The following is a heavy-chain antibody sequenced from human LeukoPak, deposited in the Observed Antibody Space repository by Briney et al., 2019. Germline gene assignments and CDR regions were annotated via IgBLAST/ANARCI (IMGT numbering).Heavy chain of an antibody. J-gene: IGHJ4*02. CDR2: IYHSGST. V-gene: IGHV4-30-2*01. CDR3: ARGVVVVPAAAFFDY. D-gene: IGHD2-2*01. Sequence: NASQTLSLTCAVSGGSISSGGYSWSRIRQPPGKGLEWIGYIYHSGSTYYNPSLKSRVTISVDRSKNQFSLKLSSVTAADTAVYYCARGVVVVPAAAFFDYWGQGTLVTVSS. CDR1: GGSISSGGYS.